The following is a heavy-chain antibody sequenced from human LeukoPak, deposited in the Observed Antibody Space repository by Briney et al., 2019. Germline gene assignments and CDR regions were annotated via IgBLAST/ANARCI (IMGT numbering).Heavy chain of an antibody. CDR3: ARDSPLSFDI. CDR1: GLTFSTNS. V-gene: IGHV3-21*01. CDR2: ISSSSSFI. J-gene: IGHJ3*02. Sequence: PGGPLRLSCAASGLTFSTNSMNWFRQAPGKGLEWVSSISSSSSFIYYANSVKGRFTISKYNAKTSVYLQMNSLRAEDTAVYYCARDSPLSFDIWGQGTMVTVSS.